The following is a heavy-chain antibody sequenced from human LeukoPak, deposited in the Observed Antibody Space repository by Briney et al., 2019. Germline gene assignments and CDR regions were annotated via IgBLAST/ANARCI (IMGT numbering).Heavy chain of an antibody. J-gene: IGHJ5*02. Sequence: SETLSLTCAVYGGSFSGYYWSWIRQPPGKGLEWIGEINHSGSTNYNPSLKSTVTISVDTAKNQFSMKLSSVTAADTAVYYCARGPSLAGVLRFLEWPPRWFDPWGQGPLVTVSS. V-gene: IGHV4-34*01. D-gene: IGHD3-3*01. CDR2: INHSGST. CDR3: ARGPSLAGVLRFLEWPPRWFDP. CDR1: GGSFSGYY.